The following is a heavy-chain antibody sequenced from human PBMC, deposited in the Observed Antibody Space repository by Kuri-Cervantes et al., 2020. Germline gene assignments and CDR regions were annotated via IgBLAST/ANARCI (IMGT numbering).Heavy chain of an antibody. J-gene: IGHJ3*02. CDR2: FDPEDGET. V-gene: IGHV1-24*01. D-gene: IGHD4-17*01. CDR3: ARVYGDYELGI. CDR1: GYTLTELS. Sequence: ASVKVSCKVSGYTLTELSMHWVRQAPGKGLEWMGGFDPEDGETIYAQKLQGRVTMTTDTSTSTAYMELRSLRSDDTAVYYCARVYGDYELGIWGQGTMVTVSS.